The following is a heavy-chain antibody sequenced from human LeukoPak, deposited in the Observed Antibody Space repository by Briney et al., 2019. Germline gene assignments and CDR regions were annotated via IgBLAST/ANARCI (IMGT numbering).Heavy chain of an antibody. CDR3: AKGVSSSWSNDAFDI. CDR2: ISYRGNNA. J-gene: IGHJ3*02. V-gene: IGHV3-30-3*01. CDR1: GFTFSNYA. Sequence: GGSLRLSCSASGFTFSNYAMYWVRQAPGKGLEWVAVISYRGNNAYYADSMEGRFTVSRDNSKNTLYLQMNSLRAEDTAMYYCAKGVSSSWSNDAFDIWGQGTMVTVSS. D-gene: IGHD6-13*01.